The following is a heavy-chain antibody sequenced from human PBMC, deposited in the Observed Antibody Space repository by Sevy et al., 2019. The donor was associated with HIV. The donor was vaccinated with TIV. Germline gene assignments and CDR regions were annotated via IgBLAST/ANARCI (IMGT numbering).Heavy chain of an antibody. D-gene: IGHD3-22*01. CDR2: ISTGGGTI. Sequence: GGSLRPSCAASGLSFSSYELNWGRQAPGKGLEWISYISTGGGTIFYADSVKGRFTISRDNAKNSVFLQMNSLRAEDTAVYFCATSRRDYYNYCFDYWGHGTLVTVSS. CDR3: ATSRRDYYNYCFDY. CDR1: GLSFSSYE. J-gene: IGHJ4*01. V-gene: IGHV3-48*03.